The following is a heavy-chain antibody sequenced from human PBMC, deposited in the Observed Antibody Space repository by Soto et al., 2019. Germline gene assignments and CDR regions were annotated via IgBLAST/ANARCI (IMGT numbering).Heavy chain of an antibody. V-gene: IGHV3-30-3*01. J-gene: IGHJ4*02. Sequence: QVQLVESGGGVVQPGRSLRLSCAASGFTFSSYAMHWVRQAPGKGLEWVAVISYDGSNKYYADSVKGRFTISRDNSKNTLYLQMNSLRAEDTAGDLFSSPITGSGCKGYHPGGQGTLVTVSS. D-gene: IGHD2-15*01. CDR1: GFTFSSYA. CDR2: ISYDGSNK. CDR3: SSPITGSGCKGYHP.